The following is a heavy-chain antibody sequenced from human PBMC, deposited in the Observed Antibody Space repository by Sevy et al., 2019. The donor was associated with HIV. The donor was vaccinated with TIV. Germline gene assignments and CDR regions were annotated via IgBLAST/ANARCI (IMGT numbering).Heavy chain of an antibody. CDR2: IYYSGGT. V-gene: IGHV4-30-4*01. Sequence: SETLSLTCTVSGGSVSSSDYYWSWIRQPPGKGLQWVGYIYYSGGTYYNPFLNSRVSMSVDTSKNQFSLKLSSVTAAETAVYYCASKRGYSSGPFDYWGQGTLVTVS. CDR3: ASKRGYSSGPFDY. D-gene: IGHD5-18*01. CDR1: GGSVSSSDYY. J-gene: IGHJ4*02.